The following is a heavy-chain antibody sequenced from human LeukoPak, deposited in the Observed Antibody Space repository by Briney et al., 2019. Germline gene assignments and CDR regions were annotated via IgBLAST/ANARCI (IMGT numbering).Heavy chain of an antibody. CDR2: INPNSGGT. CDR3: ARGMGVLVPAATWFDP. V-gene: IGHV1-2*02. CDR1: GDTFTGYY. D-gene: IGHD2-2*01. Sequence: GASVKVSCKTSGDTFTGYYMHWVRQAPGQGLEWMGWINPNSGGTNYAQKFQGRVTMTRDTSISTAYMDLSRLRSDDTAVYYCARGMGVLVPAATWFDPWGQGTLVTVSS. J-gene: IGHJ5*02.